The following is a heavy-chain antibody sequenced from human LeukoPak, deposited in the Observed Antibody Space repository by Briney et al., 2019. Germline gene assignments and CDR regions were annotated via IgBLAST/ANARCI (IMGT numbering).Heavy chain of an antibody. Sequence: GGSLRLSCAASRFTFSSYGMNWVRQAPGKGLEWVSSISSSSSYIYYADSVKGRFTISRDNAKNSLYLQMNSLRAEDTAVYYCARDGYDSSGYYYFDYWGQGTLVTVSS. CDR3: ARDGYDSSGYYYFDY. V-gene: IGHV3-21*01. CDR1: RFTFSSYG. J-gene: IGHJ4*02. D-gene: IGHD3-22*01. CDR2: ISSSSSYI.